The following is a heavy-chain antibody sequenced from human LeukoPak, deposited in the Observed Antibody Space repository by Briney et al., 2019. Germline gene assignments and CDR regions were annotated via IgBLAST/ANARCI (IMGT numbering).Heavy chain of an antibody. J-gene: IGHJ5*02. CDR3: ARHRTGSYPVGFDP. CDR1: GGSIGSTSYY. V-gene: IGHV4-39*01. Sequence: SETLSLTCTVSGGSIGSTSYYWAWIRQPPGKGLEWIGSIYYSGSTYYNPSLKSRVTISVDTSKNQFSLKLSSVTAADTAVYYCARHRTGSYPVGFDPWGQGTLVTVSS. CDR2: IYYSGST. D-gene: IGHD1-26*01.